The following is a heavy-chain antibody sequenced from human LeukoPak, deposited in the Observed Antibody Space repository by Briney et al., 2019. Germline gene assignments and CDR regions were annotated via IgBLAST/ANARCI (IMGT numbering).Heavy chain of an antibody. Sequence: SETLSLTCTVSGGSISSYYWSWIRQPPGKGLEWIGYIYYSASTNYNPSLKSRVTISVDTSKNQFSLKLSSVTAADTAVYYCARSLAARAPRDYWGQGTLVTVSS. CDR3: ARSLAARAPRDY. CDR1: GGSISSYY. V-gene: IGHV4-59*08. CDR2: IYYSAST. J-gene: IGHJ4*02. D-gene: IGHD6-6*01.